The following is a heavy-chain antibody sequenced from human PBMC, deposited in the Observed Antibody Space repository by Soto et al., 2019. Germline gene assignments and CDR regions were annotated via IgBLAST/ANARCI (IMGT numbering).Heavy chain of an antibody. CDR1: GYTFTNYA. D-gene: IGHD3-9*01. J-gene: IGHJ4*02. CDR3: GRILTGSTNDY. CDR2: INGGRGKA. V-gene: IGHV1-3*01. Sequence: QVQLVQSGAEVKKPGASVKVSCKASGYTFTNYAIHWVRQAPGQGLEWMGWINGGRGKAKYSQNFQGRVTITRDTSASTTYMELTSLRSEDTAVYYCGRILTGSTNDYWGQGTLVTVSS.